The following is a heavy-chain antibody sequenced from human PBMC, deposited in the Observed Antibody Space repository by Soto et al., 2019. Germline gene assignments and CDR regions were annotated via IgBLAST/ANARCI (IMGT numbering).Heavy chain of an antibody. V-gene: IGHV4-59*12. CDR2: IYYSGST. CDR3: ASAVWFGELAVPYYFDF. Sequence: SETLSLTCSVSGGSISGYCWSWIRQPQGKGMERIGYIYYSGSTNYNPSLKSRVTISVETYKNQISLKLSSVTAADTAVYYCASAVWFGELAVPYYFDFWGQGTLVTVSS. D-gene: IGHD3-10*01. J-gene: IGHJ4*02. CDR1: GGSISGYC.